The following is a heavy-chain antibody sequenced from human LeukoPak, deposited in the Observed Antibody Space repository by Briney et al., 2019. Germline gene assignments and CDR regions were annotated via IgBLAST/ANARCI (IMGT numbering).Heavy chain of an antibody. CDR2: INPNSGGT. CDR3: ARNVGEYCSSTNCYASHH. D-gene: IGHD2-2*01. Sequence: ASVKVSCKASGYTFTCYYMHWVRQAPGQGLEWMGWINPNSGGTNYAQKFQGRVTVTRATYINTDYMELSSLRSDDPAVYYCARNVGEYCSSTNCYASHHWGQGTLVTVSS. CDR1: GYTFTCYY. J-gene: IGHJ1*01. V-gene: IGHV1-2*02.